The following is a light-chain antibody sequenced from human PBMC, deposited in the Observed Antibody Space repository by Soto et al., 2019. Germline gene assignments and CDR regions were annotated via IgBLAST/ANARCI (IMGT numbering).Light chain of an antibody. J-gene: IGLJ1*01. Sequence: SVLPQPASVSGSPGQPITISCTGTSSEFGGYTYVSWYQQHPGKAPKLILYDVSNRPSGVSSRFSGSKSGNTASLTISGLQAEDEADYYCTSYGGRNTPYVFGTGTKVTVL. CDR1: SSEFGGYTY. V-gene: IGLV2-14*01. CDR2: DVS. CDR3: TSYGGRNTPYV.